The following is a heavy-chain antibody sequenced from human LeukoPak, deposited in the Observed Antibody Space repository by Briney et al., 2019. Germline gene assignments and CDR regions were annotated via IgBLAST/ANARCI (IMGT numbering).Heavy chain of an antibody. Sequence: PGGSLRLSCAASGFTFSSYEMNWVRQAPGKGLEWVSYITSSGTTIYYADSVKGRFTISRDNAKSSLYLQMNSLRAEDTAVYYCARVTGYVVEDYFDYWGQGTLVTVSS. CDR1: GFTFSSYE. CDR2: ITSSGTTI. D-gene: IGHD2-15*01. CDR3: ARVTGYVVEDYFDY. V-gene: IGHV3-48*03. J-gene: IGHJ4*02.